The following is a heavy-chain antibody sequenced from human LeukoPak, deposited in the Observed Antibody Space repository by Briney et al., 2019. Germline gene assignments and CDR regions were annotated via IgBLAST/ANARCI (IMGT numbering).Heavy chain of an antibody. CDR2: ISGSGGST. CDR1: GFTFSSYA. J-gene: IGHJ4*02. Sequence: PGGSLRLSCAASGFTFSSYAMSWVRQAPGKGLEWVSAISGSGGSTYYSDSVKGRFTISRDNSKNTLYLQMNSLRAEDTAVYYCAKPRLATIHYFDYWGQGTLVTVSS. D-gene: IGHD5-12*01. V-gene: IGHV3-23*01. CDR3: AKPRLATIHYFDY.